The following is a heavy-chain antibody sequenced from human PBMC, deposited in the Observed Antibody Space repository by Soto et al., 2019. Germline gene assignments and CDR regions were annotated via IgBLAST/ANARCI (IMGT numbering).Heavy chain of an antibody. CDR1: GYTFTSYG. CDR2: ISAYNDNT. CDR3: ARDQLGATGDY. J-gene: IGHJ4*02. V-gene: IGHV1-18*01. Sequence: ASVKVSCKASGYTFTSYGISWVRQAPGQGLEWMGWISAYNDNTNYAQKLQGRVTMTTDASTSTAYMELRSLRSDDTAVYFCARDQLGATGDYWGQGTLVTVSS. D-gene: IGHD1-26*01.